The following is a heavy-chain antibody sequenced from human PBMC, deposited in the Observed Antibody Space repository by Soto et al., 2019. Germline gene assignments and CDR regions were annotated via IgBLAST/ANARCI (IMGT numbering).Heavy chain of an antibody. D-gene: IGHD2-2*01. Sequence: GGSVKGSCKGSGYTFSSYCISWGGQGPGQRVEWVGWISAYNGNTNYAQKLQGRVTMTTDTSTSTAYMELRSLRSDDTAVYYCARDRPRVVVVPAATSYNWFDPWGQGTLVTVSS. V-gene: IGHV1-18*01. J-gene: IGHJ5*02. CDR3: ARDRPRVVVVPAATSYNWFDP. CDR1: GYTFSSYC. CDR2: ISAYNGNT.